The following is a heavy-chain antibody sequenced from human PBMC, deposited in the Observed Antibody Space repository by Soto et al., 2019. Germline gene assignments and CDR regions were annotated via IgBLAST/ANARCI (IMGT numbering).Heavy chain of an antibody. Sequence: GESLKISCRTSGYRFTSYWIAWVRQMPGKGLGWMGIIFPSDSDTRYSPSFQGQVTISADRSTSTVFLQWASLKASDTAVYFCARKDKSGYFNWFDPWGQGTLVTVSS. CDR1: GYRFTSYW. V-gene: IGHV5-51*01. D-gene: IGHD3-22*01. CDR3: ARKDKSGYFNWFDP. J-gene: IGHJ5*02. CDR2: IFPSDSDT.